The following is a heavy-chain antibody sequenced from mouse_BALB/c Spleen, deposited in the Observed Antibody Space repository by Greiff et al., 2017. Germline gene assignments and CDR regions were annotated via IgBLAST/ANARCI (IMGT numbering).Heavy chain of an antibody. J-gene: IGHJ2*01. V-gene: IGHV7-3*02. CDR1: GFTFTDYY. CDR3: ARGDGSTTDY. Sequence: EVMLVESGGGLVQPGGSLRLSCATSGFTFTDYYMSWVRQPPGKALEWLGFIRNKANGYTTEYSASVKGRFTISRDNSQSILYLQMNTLRAEDSATYYCARGDGSTTDYWGQGTTLTVSS. CDR2: IRNKANGYTT. D-gene: IGHD1-1*01.